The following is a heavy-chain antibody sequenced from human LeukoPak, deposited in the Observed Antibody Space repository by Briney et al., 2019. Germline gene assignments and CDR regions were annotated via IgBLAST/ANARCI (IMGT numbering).Heavy chain of an antibody. CDR2: ITHRGST. Sequence: SETPSLTCAVYHGSFSGYYWSWIRQPPGRGLEWIGEITHRGSTNYNPSLKSRVTISVDTSKNQFSLKLSSVTAADTAVYYCARYDIVATNWFDPWGQGTLVTVSS. CDR3: ARYDIVATNWFDP. CDR1: HGSFSGYY. V-gene: IGHV4-34*01. D-gene: IGHD5-12*01. J-gene: IGHJ5*02.